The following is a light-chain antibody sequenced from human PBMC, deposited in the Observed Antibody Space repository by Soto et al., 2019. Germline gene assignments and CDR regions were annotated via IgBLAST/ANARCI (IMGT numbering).Light chain of an antibody. V-gene: IGKV3-15*01. Sequence: EIVMTQSPATLSMSPGERATLSCRASQSISSNLAWYQQKPGQAPRLLIYGASTRATGIPARFSARGSGTEFTLTISSLQSEDFAVYYCQQYNDRLWTFGQGTKVEIK. CDR1: QSISSN. CDR3: QQYNDRLWT. J-gene: IGKJ1*01. CDR2: GAS.